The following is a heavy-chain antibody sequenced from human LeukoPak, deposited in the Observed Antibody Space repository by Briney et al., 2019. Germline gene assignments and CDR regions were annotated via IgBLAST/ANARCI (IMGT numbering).Heavy chain of an antibody. CDR1: GFTFDDYA. CDR2: ISWNSGSI. D-gene: IGHD5-18*01. CDR3: AKDMVGRLHDAFDI. Sequence: GGSLRLSRAASGFTFDDYAMHWVRQAPGKGLEWVSGISWNSGSIGYADSVKGRFTISRDNAKNSLYLQMNSLRAEDTALYYCAKDMVGRLHDAFDIWGQGTMVTVSS. V-gene: IGHV3-9*01. J-gene: IGHJ3*02.